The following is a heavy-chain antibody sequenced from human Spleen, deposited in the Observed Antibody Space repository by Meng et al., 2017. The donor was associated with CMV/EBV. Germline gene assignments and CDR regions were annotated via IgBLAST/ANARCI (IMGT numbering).Heavy chain of an antibody. Sequence: GESLKIYCAASGFVFSSYTMHWVRQAPGKGLEWVSSITISSSDIYYADSVKGRFTISRDNAENSLYLQMNSLRAEDTAVYYCARVGVSSGYYSLDYWGQGTLVTVSS. CDR3: ARVGVSSGYYSLDY. D-gene: IGHD3-22*01. CDR2: ITISSSDI. CDR1: GFVFSSYT. V-gene: IGHV3-21*01. J-gene: IGHJ4*02.